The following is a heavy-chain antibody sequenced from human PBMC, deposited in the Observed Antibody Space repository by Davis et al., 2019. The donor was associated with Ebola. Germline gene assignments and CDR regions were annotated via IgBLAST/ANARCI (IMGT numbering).Heavy chain of an antibody. Sequence: SETLSLTCAVYGGSFSGYYWSWIRQPPGKGLEWIGEINHSGSTNYNPSLKSRVTISVDTSKNQFHLKLSSVTAADTAVYYCARDGGVGGDFDYWGQGTLVTVSS. CDR2: INHSGST. D-gene: IGHD3-16*01. V-gene: IGHV4-34*01. J-gene: IGHJ4*02. CDR3: ARDGGVGGDFDY. CDR1: GGSFSGYY.